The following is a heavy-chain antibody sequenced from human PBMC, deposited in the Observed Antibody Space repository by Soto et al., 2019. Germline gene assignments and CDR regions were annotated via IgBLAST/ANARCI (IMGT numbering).Heavy chain of an antibody. J-gene: IGHJ4*02. V-gene: IGHV1-18*01. D-gene: IGHD2-2*01. CDR3: TREVIVVIPAAQPSHFDS. Sequence: QVQLVQSGAEVKKPGASVKVSCKGLGYNFIKYGINWVRQAPGQGLEWMGWISPYSGYTHSAQKFQVRLTLTTDTAATTAYMELRSLRSADTALYYCTREVIVVIPAAQPSHFDSWGQGTLVTVSS. CDR1: GYNFIKYG. CDR2: ISPYSGYT.